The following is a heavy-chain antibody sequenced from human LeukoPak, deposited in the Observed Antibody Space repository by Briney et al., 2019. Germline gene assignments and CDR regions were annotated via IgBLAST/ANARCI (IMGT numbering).Heavy chain of an antibody. V-gene: IGHV4-34*12. D-gene: IGHD1-26*01. CDR2: IFHGGTT. CDR1: GASFSGSF. J-gene: IGHJ4*02. Sequence: SETLSLTCAVSGASFSGSFWSWIRQSPGKGLEWIGEIFHGGTTNYNPSLKSRVTMSVDTSKNHFSLKLSSVTAADTAVYYGARHARVATHTNHLDYWGQGTLVTVSS. CDR3: ARHARVATHTNHLDY.